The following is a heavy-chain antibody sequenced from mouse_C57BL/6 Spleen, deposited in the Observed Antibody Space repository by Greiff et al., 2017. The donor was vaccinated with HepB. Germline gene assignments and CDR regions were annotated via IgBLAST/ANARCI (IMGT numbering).Heavy chain of an antibody. CDR3: ARDSNLFDY. Sequence: EVQVVESGGGLVKPGGSLKLSCAASGFTFSSYTMSWVRQTPEKRLEWVATISGGGGNTYYPDSVKGRFTISRDNAKNTLYLQMSSLRSEDTALYYCARDSNLFDYWGQGTTLTVSS. CDR1: GFTFSSYT. D-gene: IGHD2-5*01. J-gene: IGHJ2*01. V-gene: IGHV5-9*01. CDR2: ISGGGGNT.